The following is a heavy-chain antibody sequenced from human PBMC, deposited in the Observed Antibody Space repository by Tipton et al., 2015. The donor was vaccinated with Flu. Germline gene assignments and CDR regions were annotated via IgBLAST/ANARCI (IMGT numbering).Heavy chain of an antibody. V-gene: IGHV3-33*01. CDR2: ILHDGSHK. Sequence: SLRLSCAASVLTFSSCGMHWVRQAPGKGLEWVTAILHDGSHKFHADSVKGRFTISRDNSKNTLCRQMNSLRADDTAVYYCASEVGYGSGSYAFDYWSQGNLVTVSS. D-gene: IGHD3-10*01. J-gene: IGHJ4*02. CDR3: ASEVGYGSGSYAFDY. CDR1: VLTFSSCG.